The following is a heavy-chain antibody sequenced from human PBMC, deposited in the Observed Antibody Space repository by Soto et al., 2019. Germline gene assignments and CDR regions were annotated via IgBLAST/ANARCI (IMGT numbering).Heavy chain of an antibody. Sequence: EVQLVESGGGLVKPGGSLRLSCAASGFTFSTYGMNWVRQSPGKGLEWVSSISGRSSYIYSADSLKGRFTISRDNAKNSVYLQMNSLRAEDTAVYYCARERYFYDGGGGMDVWGQGTTVIVSS. CDR3: ARERYFYDGGGGMDV. V-gene: IGHV3-21*01. CDR2: ISGRSSYI. D-gene: IGHD3-22*01. J-gene: IGHJ6*02. CDR1: GFTFSTYG.